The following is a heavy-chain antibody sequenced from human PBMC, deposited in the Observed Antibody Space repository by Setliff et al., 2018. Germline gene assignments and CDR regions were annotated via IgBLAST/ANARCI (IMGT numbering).Heavy chain of an antibody. J-gene: IGHJ3*02. CDR1: GFSFSNYG. Sequence: GGSLRLSCVVSGFSFSNYGMTWVRQAPGKGLEWISYISTSSGTRYYADSVKGRFTISRDNANQSLYLQMNSLRAEDTAVYYCATERGAFDIWGQGTMVTVSS. V-gene: IGHV3-48*01. CDR3: ATERGAFDI. CDR2: ISTSSGTR.